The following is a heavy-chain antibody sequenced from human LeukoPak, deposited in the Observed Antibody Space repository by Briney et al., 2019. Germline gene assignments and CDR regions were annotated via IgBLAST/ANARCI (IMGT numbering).Heavy chain of an antibody. CDR2: IYHSGST. D-gene: IGHD5-24*01. CDR1: GDSISSSNW. V-gene: IGHV4-4*02. J-gene: IGHJ6*03. CDR3: ARGRGDGYNDYYYYYMDV. Sequence: PSETLSLTCAVSGDSISSSNWWSWVRQPPGKGLEWIGEIYHSGSTNYNPSLKSRVTISVDKSKNQFSLKLSSVTAADTAVYYCARGRGDGYNDYYYYYMDVWGKGTTVSVPS.